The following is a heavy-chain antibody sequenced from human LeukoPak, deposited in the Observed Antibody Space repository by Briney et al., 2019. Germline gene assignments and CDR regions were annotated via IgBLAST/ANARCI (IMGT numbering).Heavy chain of an antibody. CDR3: ARGTYYDILTGYPKIDY. V-gene: IGHV3-30*02. CDR2: IRYDGSNK. CDR1: GFTFSSYG. D-gene: IGHD3-9*01. J-gene: IGHJ4*02. Sequence: GGSLRLSCAASGFTFSSYGMHWVRQAPGKGLEWAAFIRYDGSNKYYADSVKGRFTISRDNSKNTLYLQMNSLRAEDTAVYYCARGTYYDILTGYPKIDYWGQGTLVTVSS.